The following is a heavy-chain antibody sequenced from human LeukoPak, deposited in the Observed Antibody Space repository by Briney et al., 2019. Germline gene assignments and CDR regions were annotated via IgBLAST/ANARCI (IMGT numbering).Heavy chain of an antibody. V-gene: IGHV3-30*02. D-gene: IGHD3-3*01. J-gene: IGHJ3*02. Sequence: PGGSLRLSCAASGFTFTISGMHWVRQVPGEGLEWVAFIGRDAITKYYADSVKGRFTISGDSSYNTAFLQMNSLSPQDTAIYYCAKDGEWTFDIWGQGTLVTVSS. CDR1: GFTFTISG. CDR3: AKDGEWTFDI. CDR2: IGRDAITK.